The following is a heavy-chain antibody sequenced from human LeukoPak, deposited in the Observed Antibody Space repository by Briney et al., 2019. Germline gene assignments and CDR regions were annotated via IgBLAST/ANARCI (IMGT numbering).Heavy chain of an antibody. J-gene: IGHJ4*02. D-gene: IGHD1-26*01. V-gene: IGHV3-23*01. CDR2: ISGSGGDT. Sequence: GGSLRLSCAASGFTFSNFLMTWVRQAPGKGPEWVSAISGSGGDTYYADSVKGRLTISRDNSKNTLYLQMNSLRAEDTAVYYCAKKGATTGDFDYWGQGTLVTVSS. CDR1: GFTFSNFL. CDR3: AKKGATTGDFDY.